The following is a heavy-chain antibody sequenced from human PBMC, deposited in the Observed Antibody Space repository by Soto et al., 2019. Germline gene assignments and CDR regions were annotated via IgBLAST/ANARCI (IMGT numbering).Heavy chain of an antibody. D-gene: IGHD3-10*01. Sequence: SETLSLTCTVSGGSISSYYWSWIRQPPGKGLEWIGYIYYSGSTNYNPSLKSRVTISVDTSKNQFSLKLGSVTAADTAVYYCARTYYYGSGRSDAFDIWGQGTMVTVSS. V-gene: IGHV4-59*01. CDR2: IYYSGST. CDR1: GGSISSYY. J-gene: IGHJ3*02. CDR3: ARTYYYGSGRSDAFDI.